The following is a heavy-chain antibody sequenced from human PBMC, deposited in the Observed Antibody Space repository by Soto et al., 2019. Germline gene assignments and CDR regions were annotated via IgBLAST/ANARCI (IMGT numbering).Heavy chain of an antibody. V-gene: IGHV3-21*01. Sequence: EVQLVESGGGLVKPGESLRLSCAASGFTFSNYNINWVRQAPGKGLEWVSSIRSRSIDMYYADSVKGRFTISRDDAKNSLSLQMNGLRAEDTAVYFCVRESYAEKAFDIWGQGTMVTVSS. CDR3: VRESYAEKAFDI. CDR2: IRSRSIDM. J-gene: IGHJ3*02. CDR1: GFTFSNYN.